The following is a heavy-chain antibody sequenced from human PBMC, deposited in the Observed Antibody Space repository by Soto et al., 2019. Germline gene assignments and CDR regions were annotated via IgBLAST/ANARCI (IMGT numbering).Heavy chain of an antibody. CDR1: GFTFDSYG. J-gene: IGHJ4*02. D-gene: IGHD6-13*01. Sequence: VQLLESGGGLVQPGGSLRLSCAASGFTFDSYGMSWVRQAPGKGLEWVSSISGSGGSTYYADSVKGRFTISRDNSKNTLYLQMNSLSAEDTAVYLCAKVLTAGGLDYWGQGTLVTVSS. V-gene: IGHV3-23*01. CDR2: ISGSGGST. CDR3: AKVLTAGGLDY.